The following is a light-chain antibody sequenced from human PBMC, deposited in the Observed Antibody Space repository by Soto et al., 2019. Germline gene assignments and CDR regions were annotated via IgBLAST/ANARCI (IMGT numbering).Light chain of an antibody. CDR3: QQYNTYPGT. J-gene: IGKJ1*01. Sequence: DSQMTQSASTLSASVGDRVTITCRASQSISSWLAWYQQKPGKAPRLLIHDASSLGSGVPSRFSGSESGTEFTLTISSLQPDDFATYYCQQYNTYPGTFGQGTKVDIK. CDR1: QSISSW. V-gene: IGKV1-5*01. CDR2: DAS.